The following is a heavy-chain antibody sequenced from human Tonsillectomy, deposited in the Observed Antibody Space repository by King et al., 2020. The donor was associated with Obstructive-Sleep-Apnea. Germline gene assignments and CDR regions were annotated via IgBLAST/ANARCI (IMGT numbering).Heavy chain of an antibody. J-gene: IGHJ5*02. CDR2: ISGGGEST. Sequence: VQLVQSGGDLVQPGGSLRLSCAASGFTFSSSAMSGVRQAPGKGLEWVSAISGGGESTYYADSVQGRFTLSRDNYKNTLYLQMNSLRAEDTAVYHCVWGRGNSFGRWFDPWGQGTLVTVSS. V-gene: IGHV3-23*04. CDR3: VWGRGNSFGRWFDP. CDR1: GFTFSSSA. D-gene: IGHD3-16*01.